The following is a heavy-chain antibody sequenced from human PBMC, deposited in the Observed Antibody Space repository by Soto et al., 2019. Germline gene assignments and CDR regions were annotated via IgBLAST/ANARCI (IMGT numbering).Heavy chain of an antibody. D-gene: IGHD6-13*01. J-gene: IGHJ6*02. Sequence: SETLSLTCTVAGGSISIYYWILIRHLPRQGLEWVGYIYYTGSTNYNPSLKRRGTISVDTSKNQFSLKLSSLTAADTAVYYYVKAHNLSGSSQYGGHYYYYYGMDVWGQGDTVNVSS. V-gene: IGHV4-59*01. CDR1: GGSISIYY. CDR2: IYYTGST. CDR3: VKAHNLSGSSQYGGHYYYYYGMDV.